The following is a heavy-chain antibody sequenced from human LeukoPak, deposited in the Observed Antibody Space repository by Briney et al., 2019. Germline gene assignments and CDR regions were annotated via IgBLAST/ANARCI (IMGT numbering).Heavy chain of an antibody. CDR2: INTNTGNP. CDR1: GYTFTGYN. D-gene: IGHD3-9*01. Sequence: ASVKVSCKASGYTFTGYNLHWVRQAPGQGLEWMGWINTNTGNPTYAQGFTGRFVFSLDTSVSTAYLQICSLKAEDTAVYYCARDLRDYDILTGREYDWFDPWGQGTLVTVSS. J-gene: IGHJ5*02. V-gene: IGHV7-4-1*01. CDR3: ARDLRDYDILTGREYDWFDP.